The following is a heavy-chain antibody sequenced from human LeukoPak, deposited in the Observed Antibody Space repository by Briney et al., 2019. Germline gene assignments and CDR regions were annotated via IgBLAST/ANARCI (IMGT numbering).Heavy chain of an antibody. J-gene: IGHJ4*02. CDR2: LYSVGTT. D-gene: IGHD2-2*01. CDR3: ARWYCTRTSCYYDY. Sequence: GGSLRLFCAASGFTVSSNYMSWVRQAPGKGLEWVSILYSVGTTYYTDSVKGRFTISRDDSKNTLYLQMNSLRAEDTAVYYCARWYCTRTSCYYDYWGQGTLVTVSS. V-gene: IGHV3-53*01. CDR1: GFTVSSNY.